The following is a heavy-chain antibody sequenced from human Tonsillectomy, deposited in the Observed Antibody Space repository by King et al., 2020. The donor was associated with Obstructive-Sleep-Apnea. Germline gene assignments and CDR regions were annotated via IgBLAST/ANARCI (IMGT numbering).Heavy chain of an antibody. Sequence: VQLQQSGPSLVKPSQTLSLTCAISGDSVSSNSAAWNWIRQSPSRGLEWLGRTYYRSKWYNDYAISVKSRITINPDTSKNHLPLQFTSVTPEDTAVYYCARQNIVAPGAWFDPWGQGTLATVSS. V-gene: IGHV6-1*01. CDR2: TYYRSKWYN. CDR3: ARQNIVAPGAWFDP. J-gene: IGHJ5*02. CDR1: GDSVSSNSAA. D-gene: IGHD5-12*01.